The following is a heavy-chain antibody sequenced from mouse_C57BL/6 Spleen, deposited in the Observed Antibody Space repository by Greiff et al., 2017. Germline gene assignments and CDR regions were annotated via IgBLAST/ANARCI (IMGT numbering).Heavy chain of an antibody. CDR3: ARSGNVEGLDY. J-gene: IGHJ4*01. D-gene: IGHD1-3*01. Sequence: VQLLQSGAELVRPGTSVKMSCKASGYTFTNYWIGWAKQRPGHGLEWIGDIYPGGGYTNYNAKFKGQATLTADKSSSTAYMQFSSLPSEASAFFYCARSGNVEGLDYWGQGTLVTVSA. CDR1: GYTFTNYW. CDR2: IYPGGGYT. V-gene: IGHV1-63*01.